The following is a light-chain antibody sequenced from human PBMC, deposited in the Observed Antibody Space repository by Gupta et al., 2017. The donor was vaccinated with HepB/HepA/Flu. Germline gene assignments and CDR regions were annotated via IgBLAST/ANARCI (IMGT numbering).Light chain of an antibody. CDR1: SSDVGGYKY. CDR2: EVS. J-gene: IGLJ2*01. Sequence: QSALTQPPSASGSPGQSVPISCTGTSSDVGGYKYVSWYQQHPGKAPKLIIYEVSKRPSGVPDRFSGSKSGNTASLTVSGLQAEDEADYYCSSYAGSHVVFGGGTKLTVL. V-gene: IGLV2-8*01. CDR3: SSYAGSHVV.